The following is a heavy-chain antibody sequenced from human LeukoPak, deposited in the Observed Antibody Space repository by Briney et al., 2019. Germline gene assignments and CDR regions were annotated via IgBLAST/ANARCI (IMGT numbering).Heavy chain of an antibody. D-gene: IGHD3-10*01. CDR1: GGTLSSYA. CDR3: ARAGAGSGSYYNVFFDY. V-gene: IGHV1-69*13. Sequence: VASVKVSCKASGGTLSSYAISWVRQAPGQGLEWMGGIIPIFGTANYAQKFQGRVTITADESTSTAYMELSSLRSEDTAVYYCARAGAGSGSYYNVFFDYWGQGTLVTVSS. CDR2: IIPIFGTA. J-gene: IGHJ4*02.